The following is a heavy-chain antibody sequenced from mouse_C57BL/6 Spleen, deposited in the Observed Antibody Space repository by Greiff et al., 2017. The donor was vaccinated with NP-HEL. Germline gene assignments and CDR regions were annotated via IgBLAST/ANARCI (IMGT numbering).Heavy chain of an antibody. CDR1: GYTFTSYT. D-gene: IGHD3-3*01. V-gene: IGHV1-4*01. Sequence: QVQLQQSGAELARPGASVKMSCKASGYTFTSYTMHWVKQRPGQGLEWIGYINPSSGYTKYNQKFKDKATLTADKSSSTAYMQLSSLTSEDSAVYYCARSEGDGAMDYWGQGTSVTVSS. CDR3: ARSEGDGAMDY. CDR2: INPSSGYT. J-gene: IGHJ4*01.